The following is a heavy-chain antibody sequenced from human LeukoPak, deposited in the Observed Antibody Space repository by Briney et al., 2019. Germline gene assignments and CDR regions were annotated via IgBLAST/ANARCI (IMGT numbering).Heavy chain of an antibody. CDR1: GGSIINYY. CDR2: IYYNGNT. V-gene: IGHV4-59*08. Sequence: PSETLSLTCNVSGGSIINYYWSWIRKPPGKGLEWIGFIYYNGNTNYNPSLKSRVTISVDTSENHFSLKLTSVTAADTAVYYCARNPQYYHDSSGYDWYFDLWGRGTLVTVSS. J-gene: IGHJ2*01. D-gene: IGHD3-22*01. CDR3: ARNPQYYHDSSGYDWYFDL.